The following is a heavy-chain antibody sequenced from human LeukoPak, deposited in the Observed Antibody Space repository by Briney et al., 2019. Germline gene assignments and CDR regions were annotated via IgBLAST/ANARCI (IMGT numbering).Heavy chain of an antibody. CDR3: ARWGNDYSQFDS. Sequence: GGSLRLSCSASGFIFSTYTMYWVRQAPGKGLEFVSVINGDGRTTYYADSVKGRFTISRDNSKNTLYLQMNSLRAEDTAVYFCARWGNDYSQFDSWGQGTLVTVS. J-gene: IGHJ4*02. CDR1: GFIFSTYT. CDR2: INGDGRTT. V-gene: IGHV3-64*04. D-gene: IGHD4-11*01.